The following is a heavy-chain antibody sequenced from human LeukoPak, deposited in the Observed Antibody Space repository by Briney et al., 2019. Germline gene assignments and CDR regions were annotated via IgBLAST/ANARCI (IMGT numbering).Heavy chain of an antibody. Sequence: GGSLRLSCAASGFTFSSYAMHRVRQAPGKGPEWVANIKQDGSQRYYVDSVRGRFTISRDNAKNSLFLQMNGLRAEDTAVYYCARRGGSSSRRSPIDYWGQGTLVTVSS. D-gene: IGHD6-6*01. J-gene: IGHJ4*02. CDR3: ARRGGSSSRRSPIDY. V-gene: IGHV3-7*01. CDR1: GFTFSSYA. CDR2: IKQDGSQR.